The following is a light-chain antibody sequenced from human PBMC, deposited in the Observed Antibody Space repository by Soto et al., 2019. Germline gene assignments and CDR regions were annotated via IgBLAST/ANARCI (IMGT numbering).Light chain of an antibody. V-gene: IGKV3-11*01. CDR1: QSVNSH. CDR3: QQRSIWPPG. Sequence: EIVLTQSPATLSLSPGGRATLSCRASQSVNSHLAWYQQRPGQAPRLLIYDASKRATGIPARFSGSGSGTDFTLTISSLEPEDFAVYYCQQRSIWPPGFGQGTKVEIK. CDR2: DAS. J-gene: IGKJ1*01.